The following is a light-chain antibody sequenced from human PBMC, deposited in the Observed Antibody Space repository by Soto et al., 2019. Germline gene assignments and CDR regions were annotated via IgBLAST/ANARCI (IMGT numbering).Light chain of an antibody. J-gene: IGKJ5*01. Sequence: DIQMTQSPSTLSSSVGDRVTIICRASQSISSWLVWYQQRPGKAPKLLIYDASSLESGVPSRFSGSGSGTEFTLTISSLQPDDFATYYCQQYNSYSTITFGQGTRLEIK. V-gene: IGKV1-5*02. CDR1: QSISSW. CDR2: DAS. CDR3: QQYNSYSTIT.